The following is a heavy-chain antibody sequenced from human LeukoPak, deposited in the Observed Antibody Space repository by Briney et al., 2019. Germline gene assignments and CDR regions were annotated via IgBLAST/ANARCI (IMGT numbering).Heavy chain of an antibody. J-gene: IGHJ5*02. V-gene: IGHV4-59*08. CDR3: ARHVGYGNNWFDP. Sequence: SETLSLTCTVSGGSISSYYWSWVRQPPGKGLEWIGYIYYSGSTNYNPSLKSRVTISVDTSKNPFSLKLRSLTAADTAVYYCARHVGYGNNWFDPWGQGTLVTVSS. D-gene: IGHD5-18*01. CDR1: GGSISSYY. CDR2: IYYSGST.